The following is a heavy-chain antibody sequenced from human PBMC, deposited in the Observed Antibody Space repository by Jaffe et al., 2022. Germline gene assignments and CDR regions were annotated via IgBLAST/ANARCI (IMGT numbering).Heavy chain of an antibody. CDR1: GFTFDDYA. J-gene: IGHJ4*02. V-gene: IGHV3-9*01. CDR2: INWNSANK. CDR3: AKDREIWYSSGSLQNKNHFDN. D-gene: IGHD6-19*01. Sequence: EVQLVESGGDLVQPGRSLRLSCAASGFTFDDYAMHWVRQAPGKGLEWVSGINWNSANKGYAGSVKGRFTISRDNAKHSLFLQMNSLRPEDTALYYCAKDREIWYSSGSLQNKNHFDNWGQGTLVTVSS.